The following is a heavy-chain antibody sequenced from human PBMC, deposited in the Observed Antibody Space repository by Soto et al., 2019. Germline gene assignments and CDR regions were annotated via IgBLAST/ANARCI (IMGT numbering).Heavy chain of an antibody. V-gene: IGHV4-59*01. J-gene: IGHJ5*02. CDR2: IHYNGNT. D-gene: IGHD2-21*01. CDR3: ARRAVVAVTGSLDNWLDP. Sequence: PSETLSLTCTVSGDSISAYSWSWVRQPPGKGLEWIGNIHYNGNTKYNPSLKSRVTMSVDTSKNQFSLKVNSVTAADTAVYYCARRAVVAVTGSLDNWLDPWGQGILVTVS. CDR1: GDSISAYS.